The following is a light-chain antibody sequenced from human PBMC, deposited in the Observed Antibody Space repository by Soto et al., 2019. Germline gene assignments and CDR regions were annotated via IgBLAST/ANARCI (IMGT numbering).Light chain of an antibody. J-gene: IGKJ1*01. CDR2: DGS. Sequence: EIVMTQSPATLSVSPGERVTLSCRASESVSSNLAWYQQTPGQPPRLLMFDGSTRATGIPARFSGSGSGTDFTLTISSLQSEDFVVYYCQHYTKWPPTFGQGTKVEI. CDR1: ESVSSN. V-gene: IGKV3-15*01. CDR3: QHYTKWPPT.